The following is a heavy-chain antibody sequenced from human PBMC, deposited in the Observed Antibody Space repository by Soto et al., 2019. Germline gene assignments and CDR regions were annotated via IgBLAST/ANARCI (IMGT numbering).Heavy chain of an antibody. Sequence: GGSLRLSCAASGFTFSSYGMHWVRQAPGKGLEWVAVISYDGSNKYYADSVKGRFTISRDNSKNTLYLQMNSLRAEDTAVYYCAKDEGDIVVVPAAAMDYWGQGTLVTVSS. CDR2: ISYDGSNK. V-gene: IGHV3-30*18. CDR1: GFTFSSYG. D-gene: IGHD2-2*01. CDR3: AKDEGDIVVVPAAAMDY. J-gene: IGHJ4*02.